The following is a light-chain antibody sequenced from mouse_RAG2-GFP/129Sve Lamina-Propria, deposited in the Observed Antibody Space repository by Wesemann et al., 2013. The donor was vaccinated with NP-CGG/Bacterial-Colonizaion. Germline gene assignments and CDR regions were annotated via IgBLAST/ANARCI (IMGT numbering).Light chain of an antibody. V-gene: IGKV4-80*01. Sequence: QIVLTQSPAIMSASLGEEITLTCSASSSVSYMHWYQQKSGTSPKLLIYSTSNLASGVPSRFSGSGSGTFYSLTISSVEAEDAADYYCQQWSSYPPMYTFGGGTKLEIK. CDR3: QQWSSYPPMYT. CDR2: STS. CDR1: SSVSY. J-gene: IGKJ2*01.